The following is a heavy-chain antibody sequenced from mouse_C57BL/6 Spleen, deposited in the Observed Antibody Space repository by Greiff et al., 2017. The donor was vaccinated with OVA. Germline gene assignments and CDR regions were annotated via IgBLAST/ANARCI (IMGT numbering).Heavy chain of an antibody. J-gene: IGHJ2*01. Sequence: QVQLQQSGAELVRPGSSVKLSCKASGYTFTSYWMHWVKQRPIQGLEWIGNIDPSDSETHYNQKFKDKATLTVDKSSSTAYMQLSSLTSEDSAVYYCAREGAAQPYFDYWGQGTTLTGAS. V-gene: IGHV1-52*01. CDR2: IDPSDSET. CDR3: AREGAAQPYFDY. CDR1: GYTFTSYW. D-gene: IGHD3-2*02.